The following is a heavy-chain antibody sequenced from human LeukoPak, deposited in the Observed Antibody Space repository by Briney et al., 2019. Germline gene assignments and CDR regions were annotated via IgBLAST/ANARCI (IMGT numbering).Heavy chain of an antibody. CDR3: AKERLGFYQPHTFDI. CDR2: ISAGGGST. Sequence: GGSLRLSCAASGFSFSNYAMTWVRQAPGKGLEWVSVISAGGGSTYYADSVKGRFTISRDNSKNTLYLQMNSLRVEDTALYYCAKERLGFYQPHTFDIWGQGTMVTVSS. J-gene: IGHJ3*02. D-gene: IGHD3-9*01. V-gene: IGHV3-23*01. CDR1: GFSFSNYA.